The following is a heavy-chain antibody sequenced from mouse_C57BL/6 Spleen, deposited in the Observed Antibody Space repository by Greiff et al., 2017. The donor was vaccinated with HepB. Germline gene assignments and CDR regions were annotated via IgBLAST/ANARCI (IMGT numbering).Heavy chain of an antibody. CDR1: RVTSSSYG. CDR2: IDSNGGST. CDR3: ARSAI. J-gene: IGHJ2*01. Sequence: EVHLVESGGGIVQPGGCLKRSCAASRVTSSSYGMSSVRQTPDKRLELVATIDSNGGSTDSPDSVQRRFTSSGGNAKNALYLQMRRLKSEDTSMYYCARSAIWGQGTTLTVSS. V-gene: IGHV5-6-3*01.